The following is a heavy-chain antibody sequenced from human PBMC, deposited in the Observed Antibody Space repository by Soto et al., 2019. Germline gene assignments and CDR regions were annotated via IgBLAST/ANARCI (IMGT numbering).Heavy chain of an antibody. Sequence: SETMSVTCTVAGGSISSYYWSWIRQPPGKGLEWIGYIYYSGSTNYNPSLKSRVTISVDTSKNQFSLKLSSVTAADTAVYYCARRSMVRGVIIESWFDPWG. CDR3: ARRSMVRGVIIESWFDP. J-gene: IGHJ5*02. CDR1: GGSISSYY. V-gene: IGHV4-59*08. D-gene: IGHD3-10*01. CDR2: IYYSGST.